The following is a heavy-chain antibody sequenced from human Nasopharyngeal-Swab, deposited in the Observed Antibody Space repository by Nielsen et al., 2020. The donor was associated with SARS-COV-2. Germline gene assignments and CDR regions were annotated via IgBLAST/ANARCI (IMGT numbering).Heavy chain of an antibody. V-gene: IGHV4-38-2*01. CDR1: GYSISSDYY. Sequence: SETLSLTCAVSGYSISSDYYWGWIRQPPGKGLEWIGSIYHSGSTYYNPSLKSRVTISVDTSKNQFSLKLSSVTAADTAVYYCARAVEMAAILDYWGQGTLVTVSS. CDR3: ARAVEMAAILDY. D-gene: IGHD5-24*01. CDR2: IYHSGST. J-gene: IGHJ4*02.